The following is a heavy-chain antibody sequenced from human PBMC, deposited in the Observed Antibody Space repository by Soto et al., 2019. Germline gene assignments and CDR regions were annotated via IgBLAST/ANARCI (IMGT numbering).Heavy chain of an antibody. V-gene: IGHV3-9*01. J-gene: IGHJ4*02. CDR2: ISWNSGGI. CDR1: GFTFDDYA. D-gene: IGHD6-19*01. CDR3: AKDLKARQWLGFDY. Sequence: EVQLVESGGGLVQPGRSLRLFCAASGFTFDDYAIHWVRHVPGKGLEWVSGISWNSGGIGYADSVKGRFTISRDNAKDSLYLQMNSLRPEDTALYYCAKDLKARQWLGFDYWGQGTLGTVSS.